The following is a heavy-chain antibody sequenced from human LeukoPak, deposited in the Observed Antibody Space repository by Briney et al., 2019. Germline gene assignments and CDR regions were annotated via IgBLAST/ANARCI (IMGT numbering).Heavy chain of an antibody. CDR2: IGSSSTSI. Sequence: GGSLRLSCAASGFTFSTYSMNWVRQAPGKGLEWVSYIGSSSTSIYYADSVKGRFTISRDNAKNSLYLQMNSLRAEDTAVYYCARDRDYYETSGYYLTFLDSWGQGTLVTVSS. CDR1: GFTFSTYS. CDR3: ARDRDYYETSGYYLTFLDS. D-gene: IGHD3-22*01. J-gene: IGHJ4*02. V-gene: IGHV3-48*01.